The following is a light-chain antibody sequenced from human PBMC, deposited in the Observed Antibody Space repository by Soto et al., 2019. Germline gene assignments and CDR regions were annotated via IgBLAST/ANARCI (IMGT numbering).Light chain of an antibody. CDR2: DAS. CDR3: QQYTNTHNPWM. CDR1: QTISTW. V-gene: IGKV1-5*01. J-gene: IGKJ1*01. Sequence: DIQVTQSPPTLSASVGDRVTITCRASQTISTWMAWYQQKPGKAPKLLVYDASTLQSGVASRFSGSGSGTEFTLIISGLQPDDSATYYCQQYTNTHNPWMFGQGTKVDNK.